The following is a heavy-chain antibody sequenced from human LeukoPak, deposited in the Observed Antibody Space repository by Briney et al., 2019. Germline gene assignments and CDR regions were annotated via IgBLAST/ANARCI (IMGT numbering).Heavy chain of an antibody. CDR3: ARSNNYYASSGYYAKTRRDFDY. Sequence: ASVKVSCKASGYTFTSYYMHWVRQAPGQGLEWMGIINPSGGSTSYAQKFQGRVTMTRATSTSTVYMELSSLRSEGTAVYYCARSNNYYASSGYYAKTRRDFDYWGEGTLVTVSS. CDR1: GYTFTSYY. J-gene: IGHJ4*02. D-gene: IGHD3-22*01. CDR2: INPSGGST. V-gene: IGHV1-46*01.